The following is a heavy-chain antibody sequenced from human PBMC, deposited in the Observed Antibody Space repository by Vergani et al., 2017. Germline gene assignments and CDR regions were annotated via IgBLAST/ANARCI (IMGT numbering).Heavy chain of an antibody. Sequence: QVQLVESGGGVVQPGGSLRLSCETSGLMFNNYGMHWVRQAPGKGLEWVSVIKSDGRTSYAESVRGRFTISRDTSRNAVYLQMNILRVEDTGVYYCTRSECSGTTCYGHYFDLWGHGILVTVSS. D-gene: IGHD2-15*01. CDR3: TRSECSGTTCYGHYFDL. CDR1: GLMFNNYG. J-gene: IGHJ4*01. CDR2: IKSDGRT. V-gene: IGHV3-NL1*01.